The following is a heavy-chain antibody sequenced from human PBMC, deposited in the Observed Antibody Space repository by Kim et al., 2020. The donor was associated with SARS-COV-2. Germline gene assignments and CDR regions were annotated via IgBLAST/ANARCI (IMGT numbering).Heavy chain of an antibody. D-gene: IGHD3-22*01. J-gene: IGHJ4*01. CDR3: AKDDLGSSGYYYLGSFD. V-gene: IGHV3-30*18. CDR1: GFTFSSYG. Sequence: GGSLRLSCAASGFTFSSYGMHWVRQAPGKGLEWVAVISYDGSNKYYADSVKGRFTISRDNSKNTLYLQMNSLRAEDTAVYYCAKDDLGSSGYYYLGSFD. CDR2: ISYDGSNK.